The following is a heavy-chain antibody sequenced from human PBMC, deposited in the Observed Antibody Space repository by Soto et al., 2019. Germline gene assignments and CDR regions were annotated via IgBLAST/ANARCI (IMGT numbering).Heavy chain of an antibody. CDR1: GGSISSYY. V-gene: IGHV4-59*01. CDR2: IYYSGST. Sequence: KPSETLSLTCTVSGGSISSYYWSWIRQPPGKGLEWIGYIYYSGSTNYNPSLKSRVTISVDTSKNQFSLKLSSVTAADTAVYYCARDPARGGGSYLGYFDYWGQGTPVTVSS. D-gene: IGHD1-26*01. CDR3: ARDPARGGGSYLGYFDY. J-gene: IGHJ4*02.